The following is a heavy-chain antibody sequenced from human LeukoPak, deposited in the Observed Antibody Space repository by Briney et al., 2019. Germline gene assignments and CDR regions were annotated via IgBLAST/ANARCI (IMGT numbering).Heavy chain of an antibody. CDR3: ARDLVPYGSGNSMGD. J-gene: IGHJ4*02. CDR1: GGTLSSHA. Sequence: SVKVSCKASGGTLSSHAISWVRQAPGQGLEWMGGIIPIFGTTNYAQKFQGRVTISADESTNTAYMELSSLRSEDTAVYYCARDLVPYGSGNSMGDWGQGTLVTASS. CDR2: IIPIFGTT. D-gene: IGHD3-10*01. V-gene: IGHV1-69*13.